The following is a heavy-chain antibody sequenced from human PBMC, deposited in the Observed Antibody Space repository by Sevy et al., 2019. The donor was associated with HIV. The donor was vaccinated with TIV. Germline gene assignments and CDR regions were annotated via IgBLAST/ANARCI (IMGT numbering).Heavy chain of an antibody. D-gene: IGHD6-25*01. CDR3: ARGPPQRVGSVGGMDV. CDR2: IKQDGGEK. J-gene: IGHJ6*02. V-gene: IGHV3-7*01. Sequence: QLGGSLRLSCAASGFTFSSYWMSWVRQAPGKGLEWVANIKQDGGEKYYVDSVKGRFSISRDNAKNSLYLQMNSLRVEDTAVYDCARGPPQRVGSVGGMDVWGQGTTVTVSS. CDR1: GFTFSSYW.